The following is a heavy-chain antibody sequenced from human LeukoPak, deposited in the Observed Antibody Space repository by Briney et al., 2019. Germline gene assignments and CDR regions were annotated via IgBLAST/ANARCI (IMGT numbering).Heavy chain of an antibody. J-gene: IGHJ4*02. CDR2: ISSSSSYI. V-gene: IGHV3-21*01. CDR1: GFTFSSYS. D-gene: IGHD5-12*01. CDR3: ARVDGYNTNFDY. Sequence: GGSLRLSCAASGFTFSSYSMNWVRQAPGKGLEWVSSISSSSSYIYYADSVKGRLTISRDNAKNSLYLQMNSLRAEDTAVYYCARVDGYNTNFDYWGQGTLVTVSS.